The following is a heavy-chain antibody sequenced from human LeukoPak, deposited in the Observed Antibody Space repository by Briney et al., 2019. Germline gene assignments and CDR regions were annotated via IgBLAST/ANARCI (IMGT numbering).Heavy chain of an antibody. Sequence: PGGSLRLSCAASGFTFSSYWMSWVRQAPGKGLERVANIKQDGSEKYYVDSVKGRFTISRDNAKNSLYLQMNSLRAEDTAVYYCARVAYYYDSTGYYDYWGQGTLVTVSS. V-gene: IGHV3-7*01. CDR1: GFTFSSYW. CDR2: IKQDGSEK. J-gene: IGHJ4*02. D-gene: IGHD3-22*01. CDR3: ARVAYYYDSTGYYDY.